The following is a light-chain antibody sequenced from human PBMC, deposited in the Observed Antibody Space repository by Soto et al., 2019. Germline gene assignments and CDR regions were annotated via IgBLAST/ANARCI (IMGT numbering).Light chain of an antibody. J-gene: IGLJ1*01. CDR1: SSDVGGYNY. CDR2: EVS. CDR3: SSYAGSNNFGV. V-gene: IGLV2-8*01. Sequence: ALTQPPSASGSPGQSVTISCTGTSSDVGGYNYVSWYQQHPGKAPKLMIYEVSKRPSGVPDRFSGSKSGNTASLTVSGLQAEDEADYYCSSYAGSNNFGVFGTGTKLTVL.